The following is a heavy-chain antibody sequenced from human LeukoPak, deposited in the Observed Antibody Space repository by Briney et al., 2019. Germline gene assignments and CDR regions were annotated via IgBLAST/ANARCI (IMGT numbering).Heavy chain of an antibody. CDR1: GFTFSSYW. D-gene: IGHD4-11*01. CDR3: AREGPSPTTVITDPYYYYYMDV. CDR2: IKQDGSEK. V-gene: IGHV3-7*01. Sequence: PGGSLRLSCAASGFTFSSYWMSWVRQAPGKGLEWVANIKQDGSEKYYVDSVKGRFTISRDNAKNSLYLQMNSLRAEDTAVYYCAREGPSPTTVITDPYYYYYMDVWGKGTTVTVSS. J-gene: IGHJ6*03.